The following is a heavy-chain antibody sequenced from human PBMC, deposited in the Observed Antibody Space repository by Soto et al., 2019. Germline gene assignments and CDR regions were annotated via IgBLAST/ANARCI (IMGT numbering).Heavy chain of an antibody. CDR1: GGSFSSYT. CDR3: ALDSGSGVVDI. Sequence: QVQLVQSGAEVKKTGSSVKVSCKASGGSFSSYTISWVRQAPGQGLEWMGRIVPMVGRTIYAQKFQGRVAISADKSTTTAYMDLSNLESEDTAMYYCALDSGSGVVDIVGQGTLVTVSS. D-gene: IGHD3-10*01. J-gene: IGHJ3*02. CDR2: IVPMVGRT. V-gene: IGHV1-69*02.